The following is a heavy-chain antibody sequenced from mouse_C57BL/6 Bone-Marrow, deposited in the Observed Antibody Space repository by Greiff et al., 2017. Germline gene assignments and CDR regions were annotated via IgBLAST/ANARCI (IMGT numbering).Heavy chain of an antibody. CDR3: ARLGVWYAMDY. V-gene: IGHV1-63*01. CDR2: IYPGGGYT. Sequence: VQLQQSGAELVRPGTSVKMSCKASGYTFTNYWIGWAKQRPGHGLEWIGDIYPGGGYTNYNEKFKGQATLTADKSSSTAYMQFSSLTSEDSAIYYCARLGVWYAMDYWGQGTSVTVSS. CDR1: GYTFTNYW. J-gene: IGHJ4*01.